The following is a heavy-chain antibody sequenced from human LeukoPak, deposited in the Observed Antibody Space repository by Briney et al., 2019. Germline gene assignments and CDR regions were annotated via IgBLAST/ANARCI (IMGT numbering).Heavy chain of an antibody. J-gene: IGHJ6*03. CDR1: GFTFSSYG. Sequence: GGSLRLSCAASGFTFSSYGMHWVRQAPGKGLEWVAVIWYDGSNKYYADSVKGRFTISRDNSKSTLYLQMNSLRAEDTAVYYCARGATMVRGRYYYYYMDVWGKGTTVTVSS. V-gene: IGHV3-33*01. CDR2: IWYDGSNK. CDR3: ARGATMVRGRYYYYYMDV. D-gene: IGHD3-10*01.